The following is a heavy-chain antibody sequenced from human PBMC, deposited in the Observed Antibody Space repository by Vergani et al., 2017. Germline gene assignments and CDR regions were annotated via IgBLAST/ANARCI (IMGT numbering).Heavy chain of an antibody. D-gene: IGHD6-13*01. CDR1: GFSFNSDW. J-gene: IGHJ6*02. V-gene: IGHV5-51*01. Sequence: EVQLVQSGAEVKKPGESLKISCKGSGFSFNSDWIGWVRQMPGKGLEWMGIIYPGDYETRYSPSFQGQVTISVDKSISTAYLLWSSLKASDSAMYYCARFIAAAGTHYYYGMDVWGQGTTVTVSS. CDR2: IYPGDYET. CDR3: ARFIAAAGTHYYYGMDV.